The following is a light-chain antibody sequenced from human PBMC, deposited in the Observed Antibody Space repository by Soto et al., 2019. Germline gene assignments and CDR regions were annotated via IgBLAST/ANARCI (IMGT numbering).Light chain of an antibody. CDR2: EVT. Sequence: QSVLTQPPSASGSPGQSVTISCTGTSSDVGGFNYVAWFQQHPGKVPKLIIYEVTKRPSGVPDRFSGSKSGNTASLTVSGLQAEDDADYYCSSFAGSNYPVVFGGGTQLTVL. J-gene: IGLJ2*01. V-gene: IGLV2-8*01. CDR1: SSDVGGFNY. CDR3: SSFAGSNYPVV.